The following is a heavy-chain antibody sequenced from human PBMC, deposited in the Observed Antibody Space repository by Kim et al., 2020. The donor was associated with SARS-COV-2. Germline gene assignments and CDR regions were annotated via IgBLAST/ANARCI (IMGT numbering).Heavy chain of an antibody. CDR1: GGTFSSYA. Sequence: SVKVSCKASGGTFSSYAISWVRQAPGQGLEWMGGIIPIFGTANYAQKFQGRVTITADESTSTAYMELSSLRSEDTAVYYCARGGDIVATMVTLYYYYGMDVWGQGTTVTVSS. V-gene: IGHV1-69*13. CDR3: ARGGDIVATMVTLYYYYGMDV. J-gene: IGHJ6*02. CDR2: IIPIFGTA. D-gene: IGHD5-12*01.